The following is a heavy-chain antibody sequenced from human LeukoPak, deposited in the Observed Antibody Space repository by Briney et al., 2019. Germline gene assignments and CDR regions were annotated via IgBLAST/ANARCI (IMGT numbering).Heavy chain of an antibody. J-gene: IGHJ2*01. V-gene: IGHV4-59*08. Sequence: SETLSLTCTVSRFSISNYYWSWIRQPPGKGLEWIGYIYSSGSTNFNPSLKSRVTMSADTSKNQFSLKLSSVTAADTAVYYCARLGLLPWYFDIWGRGTLVTVSS. CDR3: ARLGLLPWYFDI. CDR1: RFSISNYY. D-gene: IGHD1-26*01. CDR2: IYSSGST.